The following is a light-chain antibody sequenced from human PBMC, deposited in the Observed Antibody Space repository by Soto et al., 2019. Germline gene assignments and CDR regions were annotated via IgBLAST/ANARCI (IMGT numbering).Light chain of an antibody. CDR1: QSVGTY. CDR2: DSS. Sequence: EIVLTQSPATLSLSPGERATLSCRASQSVGTYLVWYQHKPGQAPRLLIYDSSKRATGIPDRFRGSGSGTDFTHTISYLEPEDSAVYYCQQRRDWPRTFGGGTKVEIK. CDR3: QQRRDWPRT. V-gene: IGKV3-11*01. J-gene: IGKJ4*01.